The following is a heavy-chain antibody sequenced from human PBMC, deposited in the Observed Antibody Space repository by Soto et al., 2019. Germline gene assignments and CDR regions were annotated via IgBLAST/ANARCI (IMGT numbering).Heavy chain of an antibody. CDR1: GDSVSSNSAA. Sequence: SQTLSLTCAISGDSVSSNSAAWNWIRQSPSRGLEWLGRTYYRSKWYNDYAVSVKSRITINPDTSKNQFSLQLNSVTPEDTAVYYCARAGVEYYDFWSAYYGMDVWGQGTTVPSP. V-gene: IGHV6-1*01. CDR2: TYYRSKWYN. CDR3: ARAGVEYYDFWSAYYGMDV. J-gene: IGHJ6*02. D-gene: IGHD3-3*01.